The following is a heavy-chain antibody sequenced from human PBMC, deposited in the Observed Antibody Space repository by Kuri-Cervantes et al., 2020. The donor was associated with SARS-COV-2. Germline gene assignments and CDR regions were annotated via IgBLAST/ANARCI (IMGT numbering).Heavy chain of an antibody. V-gene: IGHV1-69*10. CDR1: GYTFTSYG. CDR3: ATIGGWSRWRWFDP. CDR2: IIPILGIA. J-gene: IGHJ5*02. D-gene: IGHD6-19*01. Sequence: SVKVSCKASGYTFTSYGISWVRQAPGQGLEWMGGIIPILGIANYAQKFQGRVTMTRDTSTSTVYMELSSLRSEDTAVYYCATIGGWSRWRWFDPWGQGTLVTVSS.